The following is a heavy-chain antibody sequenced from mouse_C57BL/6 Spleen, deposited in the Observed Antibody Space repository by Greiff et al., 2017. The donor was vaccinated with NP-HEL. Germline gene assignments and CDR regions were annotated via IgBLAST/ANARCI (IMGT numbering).Heavy chain of an antibody. D-gene: IGHD1-1*01. CDR1: GYTFTSYR. CDR3: ARQPPTVVGGDY. CDR2: IYPSNGGT. Sequence: QVQLQQPGAELVKPGASVKLSCKASGYTFTSYRMHWVKQRPGQGLEWIGNIYPSNGGTNYNEKFKGKATLTVDKSSSTAYMQLSSLTSEDSAVYYCARQPPTVVGGDYWGQGTTLTVSS. V-gene: IGHV1-53*01. J-gene: IGHJ2*01.